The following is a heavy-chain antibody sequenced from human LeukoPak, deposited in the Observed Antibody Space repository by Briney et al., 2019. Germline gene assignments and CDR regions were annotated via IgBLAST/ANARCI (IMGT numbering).Heavy chain of an antibody. CDR2: IDWDDDK. J-gene: IGHJ4*02. V-gene: IGHV2-70*04. CDR1: GFSLSTSGMR. D-gene: IGHD4/OR15-4a*01. Sequence: SGPALVKPTQTLTLTSTFSGFSLSTSGMRVSWIRQPPGKALEWLARIDWDDDKFYSTSRKTRLTISKDTPKTQLVLTITNMDPVDTASYYCARIYDYYFDYWGQGTLVTVSS. CDR3: ARIYDYYFDY.